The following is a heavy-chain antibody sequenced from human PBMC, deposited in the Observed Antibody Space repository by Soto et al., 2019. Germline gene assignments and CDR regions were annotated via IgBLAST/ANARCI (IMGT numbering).Heavy chain of an antibody. Sequence: GGSLRLSCEASGFAFNSYGITWVRQGPGKGLEWVSFISGSSGHIYYGDSVRGRFTISRDNAKKSVYLQMNSLRVEDTAIYYCARTWIRFGPNEYWGQGAPVTVSS. CDR1: GFAFNSYG. D-gene: IGHD3-16*01. CDR2: ISGSSGHI. J-gene: IGHJ4*02. CDR3: ARTWIRFGPNEY. V-gene: IGHV3-21*01.